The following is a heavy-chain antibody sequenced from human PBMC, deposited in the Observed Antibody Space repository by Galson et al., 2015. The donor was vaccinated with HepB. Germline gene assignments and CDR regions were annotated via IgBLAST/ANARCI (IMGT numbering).Heavy chain of an antibody. Sequence: SLRLSCAASGFTFSSYAMSWVRQAPGKGLEWVSAISGSGGSTYYADSVKGRFTISRDNSKNTLYLQMNSLRAEDTAVYYCAKGDGFGEWIPDYGMDVWGQGTTVTVSS. J-gene: IGHJ6*02. CDR2: ISGSGGST. D-gene: IGHD3-10*01. CDR1: GFTFSSYA. CDR3: AKGDGFGEWIPDYGMDV. V-gene: IGHV3-23*01.